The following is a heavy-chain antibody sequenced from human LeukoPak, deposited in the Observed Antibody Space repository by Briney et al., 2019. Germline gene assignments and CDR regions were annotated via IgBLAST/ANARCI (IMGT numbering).Heavy chain of an antibody. CDR1: GGSIASNY. CDR2: IYYTGGT. V-gene: IGHV4-59*08. J-gene: IGHJ4*02. Sequence: SETLSLTCTVSGGSIASNYWTWIRQPPGKGLEYIGYIYYTGGTNYNPSLKSRVTISVDTSKNQFSLKLTSVTAADTAVYFCAKYGNSGWVIDNWGQGTLVTVSS. CDR3: AKYGNSGWVIDN. D-gene: IGHD6-19*01.